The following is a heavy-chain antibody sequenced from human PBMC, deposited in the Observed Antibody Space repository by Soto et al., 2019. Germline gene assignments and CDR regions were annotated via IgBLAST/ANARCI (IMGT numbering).Heavy chain of an antibody. Sequence: EVQLLESGGALVQSGGSLRLSCAASGFTFNTYAMSWVRQAPGKGLEWVASISGSGGTTYYADSVKGRFTVSRDTSKNTLYLQMNSLSAEDTAVYYCAKGFIVVVTAIRPDDNFDVWGQGTMVTVSS. CDR1: GFTFNTYA. V-gene: IGHV3-23*01. D-gene: IGHD2-21*02. CDR3: AKGFIVVVTAIRPDDNFDV. CDR2: ISGSGGTT. J-gene: IGHJ3*01.